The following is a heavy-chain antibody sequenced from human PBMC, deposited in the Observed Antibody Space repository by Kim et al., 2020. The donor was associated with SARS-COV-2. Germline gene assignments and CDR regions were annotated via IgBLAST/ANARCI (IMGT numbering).Heavy chain of an antibody. CDR3: ASSVGMVRGPPTIYFDY. V-gene: IGHV3-53*01. CDR2: IYSGGST. J-gene: IGHJ4*02. CDR1: GFTVSSNY. D-gene: IGHD3-10*01. Sequence: GGSLRLSCAASGFTVSSNYMSWVRQAPGKGLEWVSVIYSGGSTYYADSVKGRFTISRDNSKNTLYLQMNSLRAEDTAVYYCASSVGMVRGPPTIYFDYWGQGTLVTVSS.